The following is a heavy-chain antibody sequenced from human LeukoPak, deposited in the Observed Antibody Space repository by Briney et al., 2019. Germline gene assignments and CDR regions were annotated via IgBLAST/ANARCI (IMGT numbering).Heavy chain of an antibody. V-gene: IGHV4-39*01. Sequence: PSETLSLTCTVSGVSISSSNSYWGWIRQPPGKGLEWIGSIYYSGNTYYNASLKSQVSISIDTSKNQFSLKLSSVTAADTAVYYCARFTAVAGNCDYWGQGTLVTVSS. CDR2: IYYSGNT. D-gene: IGHD6-19*01. CDR1: GVSISSSNSY. CDR3: ARFTAVAGNCDY. J-gene: IGHJ4*02.